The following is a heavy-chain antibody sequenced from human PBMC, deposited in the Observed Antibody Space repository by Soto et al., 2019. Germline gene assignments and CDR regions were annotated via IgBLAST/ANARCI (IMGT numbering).Heavy chain of an antibody. CDR3: ARQRTSVVTQAYFDV. Sequence: PSEPLSLHCTVTGDSISSRSYYWGWILHPQGKGLEWIGSIYYSGSTYNNPSLRSRVSMSIDTSKDQFSLKLKSVTAADTALYFCARQRTSVVTQAYFDVWGPGYLVTGSS. V-gene: IGHV4-39*01. D-gene: IGHD2-21*02. CDR2: IYYSGST. J-gene: IGHJ4*02. CDR1: GDSISSRSYY.